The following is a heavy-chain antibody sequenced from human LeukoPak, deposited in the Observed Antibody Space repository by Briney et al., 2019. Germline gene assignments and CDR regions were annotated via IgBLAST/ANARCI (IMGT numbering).Heavy chain of an antibody. Sequence: GGSLRLSCAASGFTFSNYWMSWARQAPGKGLEWVASIKYDGIDTYYVDSLRGRFTISRDDAKNSLYLQMNSLRAEDTAVYFCARLAFHFDSWGQGILVTVSS. CDR1: GFTFSNYW. J-gene: IGHJ4*02. V-gene: IGHV3-7*04. CDR3: ARLAFHFDS. CDR2: IKYDGIDT.